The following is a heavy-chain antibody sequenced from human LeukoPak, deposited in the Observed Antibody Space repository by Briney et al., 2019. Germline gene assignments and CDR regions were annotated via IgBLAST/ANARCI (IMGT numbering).Heavy chain of an antibody. Sequence: SETMSLTCAVYGGSFSGYYWSWIRQPPGKGLEWTGEIIHSGSTNYNPSLKSRVTISVDTSKNQFSLKLSSVTAADTAVYYCARAGKQLDNYWGQGTLVTVSS. CDR1: GGSFSGYY. V-gene: IGHV4-34*12. CDR2: IIHSGST. D-gene: IGHD1-1*01. J-gene: IGHJ4*02. CDR3: ARAGKQLDNY.